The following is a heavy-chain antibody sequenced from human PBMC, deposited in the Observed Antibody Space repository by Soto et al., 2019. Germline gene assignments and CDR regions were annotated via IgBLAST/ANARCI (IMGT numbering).Heavy chain of an antibody. J-gene: IGHJ5*02. D-gene: IGHD2-2*01. CDR1: GYTFTSYG. Sequence: QVQLVQSGAEVKEPGASVKVSCKASGYTFTSYGISWVRQAPGQGLEWMGWISAYNGNTNYAQKLQGRVTMTTDTSTSTGYMELRSLRTDDTAGYYCARDGEVVPADLDPWGQGTLVSVSS. CDR3: ARDGEVVPADLDP. V-gene: IGHV1-18*01. CDR2: ISAYNGNT.